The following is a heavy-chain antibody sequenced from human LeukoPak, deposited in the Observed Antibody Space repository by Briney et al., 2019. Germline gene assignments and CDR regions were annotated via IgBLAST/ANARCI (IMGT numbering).Heavy chain of an antibody. D-gene: IGHD1-26*01. CDR1: GFTFSNYW. J-gene: IGHJ1*01. CDR2: IKQDGSEK. Sequence: GSLRLSCVASGFTFSNYWMSWVRQAPGKGLEWVANIKQDGSEKNYVDSVKGRFTISRDNTKTSLYLQMNSLKTEDTAVYYCTTVGGSYSAEYFQNWGQGTLVTVSS. CDR3: TTVGGSYSAEYFQN. V-gene: IGHV3-7*03.